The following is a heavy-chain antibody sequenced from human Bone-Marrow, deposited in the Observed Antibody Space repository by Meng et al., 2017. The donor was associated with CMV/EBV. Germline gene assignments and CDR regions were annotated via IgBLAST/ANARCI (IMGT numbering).Heavy chain of an antibody. J-gene: IGHJ6*02. CDR3: ARGAYGYSSGWNDSPYGMDV. V-gene: IGHV1-69*02. D-gene: IGHD6-19*01. CDR2: IIPILGIA. Sequence: SVKVSCKASGGTFSSYTISWVRQAPGQGLEWMGRIIPILGIANYAQKFQGRVTITADKSTSTAYMELSSLRSEDTAVYYCARGAYGYSSGWNDSPYGMDVWGQGTTVTV. CDR1: GGTFSSYT.